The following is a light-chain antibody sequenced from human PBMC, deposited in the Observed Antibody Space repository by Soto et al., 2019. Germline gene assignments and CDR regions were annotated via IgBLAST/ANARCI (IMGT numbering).Light chain of an antibody. Sequence: QSVLPQPPSVSAAPGQEDTISCYGSFSNIGNNYVSWYQQLPGTAPKLLIYDNDKRPSGIPDRLSGSKSATSATLVITGLQTGDEADYYFGTWDNGLSFYAFGSGTKVTV. CDR3: GTWDNGLSFYA. CDR2: DND. J-gene: IGLJ1*01. CDR1: FSNIGNNY. V-gene: IGLV1-51*01.